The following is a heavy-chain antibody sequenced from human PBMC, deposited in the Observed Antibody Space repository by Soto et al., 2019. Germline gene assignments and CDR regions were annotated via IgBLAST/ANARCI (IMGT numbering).Heavy chain of an antibody. CDR3: AKVKEVAGTIYYYYYGMDV. CDR2: INAGGGNT. V-gene: IGHV1-3*01. Sequence: QVQLVQSGAEVKKPGASVKVSCKASGYTFTSYAMHWVRQAPGQGLEWMGWINAGGGNTKYSQKFQDRVTITRDRASTADMELRSLGFEDTAVYYCAKVKEVAGTIYYYYYGMDVWGQGTTVTVSS. J-gene: IGHJ6*02. D-gene: IGHD1-7*01. CDR1: GYTFTSYA.